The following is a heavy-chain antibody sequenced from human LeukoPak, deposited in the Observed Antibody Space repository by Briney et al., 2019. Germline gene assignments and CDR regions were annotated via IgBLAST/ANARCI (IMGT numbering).Heavy chain of an antibody. J-gene: IGHJ5*02. Sequence: PSETLSLTCTVSGDSISGADYYWSWLRQPPGKGLEWIAYVYYSGSTYYNPSLKSRLTISVDTSKNQFSLKLNSVTAADTAVYYCARGGGGSSTVTTYWFDPWGQGALVTVSS. CDR1: GDSISGADYY. CDR3: ARGGGGSSTVTTYWFDP. V-gene: IGHV4-30-4*01. CDR2: VYYSGST. D-gene: IGHD4-17*01.